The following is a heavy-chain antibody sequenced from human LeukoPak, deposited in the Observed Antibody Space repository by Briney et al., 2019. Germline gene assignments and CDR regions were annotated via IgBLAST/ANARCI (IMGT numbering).Heavy chain of an antibody. V-gene: IGHV3-7*01. Sequence: PGGSLRLSCAASGFNFRNYAMAWVRQAPGKGLECVANINQDGSDKYYVDSVKGRFTISRDNTKNSLYLQMNSLRAEDTAVYYCVGGDYWGQGTLVTVSS. CDR3: VGGDY. J-gene: IGHJ4*02. CDR2: INQDGSDK. CDR1: GFNFRNYA.